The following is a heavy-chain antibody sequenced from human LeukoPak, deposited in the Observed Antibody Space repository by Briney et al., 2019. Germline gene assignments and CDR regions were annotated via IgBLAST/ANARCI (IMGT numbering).Heavy chain of an antibody. D-gene: IGHD1-14*01. CDR1: GVSISSGGYY. V-gene: IGHV4-31*03. J-gene: IGHJ5*02. CDR2: IYYSEST. CDR3: ASGRMDWFDP. Sequence: PSQTLSLTCTVSGVSISSGGYYWSWIHQHPGKGLEWIGYIYYSESTYYNPSLKSRVTISLDTSKNQFSLKLNSVTAADTAVYYCASGRMDWFDPWGQGTLVTVSS.